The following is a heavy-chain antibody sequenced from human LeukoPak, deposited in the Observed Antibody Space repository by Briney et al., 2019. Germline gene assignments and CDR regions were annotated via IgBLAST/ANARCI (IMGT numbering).Heavy chain of an antibody. CDR3: TGASWFGEWVR. J-gene: IGHJ4*02. V-gene: IGHV3-48*02. CDR2: INSRSSAI. Sequence: GGSLRLSCAASGLTFSTYSFNWVRQAPGKGLEWLSYINSRSSAIYYAGSVKGRFTISRDNGKNSVYLQMSSLRDEDTAVYYCTGASWFGEWVRWGQGTLVTVSS. CDR1: GLTFSTYS. D-gene: IGHD3-10*01.